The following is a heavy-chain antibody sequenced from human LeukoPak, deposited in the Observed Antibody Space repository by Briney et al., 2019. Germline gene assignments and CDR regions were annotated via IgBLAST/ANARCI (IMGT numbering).Heavy chain of an antibody. CDR3: ASGQLADY. CDR1: GFTFSNYN. D-gene: IGHD6-13*01. CDR2: ITSSSASI. J-gene: IGHJ4*02. Sequence: GGSLRLSCAASGFTFSNYNMNWVRQAPGKGLEWVSFITSSSASIFYADSVQGRFTISRDNAKNSLYLQMNSLRAEDTAVYYCASGQLADYWGQGTLVTVSS. V-gene: IGHV3-48*04.